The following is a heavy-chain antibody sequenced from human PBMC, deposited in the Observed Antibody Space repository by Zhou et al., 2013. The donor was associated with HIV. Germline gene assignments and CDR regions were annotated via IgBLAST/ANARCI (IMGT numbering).Heavy chain of an antibody. J-gene: IGHJ4*02. Sequence: QVQLQQSGPEVEKPGASVMVSCKVSGYTLADISIHWVRQVPGQGLEWMGRLDPETAETVSSQTFQGRVAMTEDTSTTTAYMELRGLRSDDTAVYYCARNDGDGEFPLGYWGQGTLVTVSS. CDR1: GYTLADIS. D-gene: IGHD3-16*01. CDR3: ARNDGDGEFPLGY. V-gene: IGHV1-24*01. CDR2: LDPETAET.